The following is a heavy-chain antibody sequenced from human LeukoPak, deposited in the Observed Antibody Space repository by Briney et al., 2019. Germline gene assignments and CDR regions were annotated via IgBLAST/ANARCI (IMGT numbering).Heavy chain of an antibody. J-gene: IGHJ6*04. D-gene: IGHD3-3*01. CDR2: ISYDGGNK. V-gene: IGHV3-30-3*01. CDR3: AREYNYDFWSGYYPPPPGAVDV. CDR1: GFTFSSYA. Sequence: GGSLRLSCAASGFTFSSYAMHWVRQAPGKGLEWVAVISYDGGNKYYADSVKGRFTISRDNSKNTLYLQMNSLRAEDTAVYYCAREYNYDFWSGYYPPPPGAVDVWGKGTTVTVSS.